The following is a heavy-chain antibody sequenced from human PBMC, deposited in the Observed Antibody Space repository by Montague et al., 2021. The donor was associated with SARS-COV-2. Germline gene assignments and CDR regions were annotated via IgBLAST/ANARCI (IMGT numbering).Heavy chain of an antibody. CDR1: GGSINNYY. Sequence: SETLSLTCTVSGGSINNYYWGRIRQPPGKALEYIAYISEIGSTHRNPALKSRVTISVDPSRNQFYLDVNSVTAADTAVYYCARLQGGRRLVDYWGRGTLVTV. D-gene: IGHD5-12*01. J-gene: IGHJ4*02. CDR2: ISEIGST. CDR3: ARLQGGRRLVDY. V-gene: IGHV4-59*01.